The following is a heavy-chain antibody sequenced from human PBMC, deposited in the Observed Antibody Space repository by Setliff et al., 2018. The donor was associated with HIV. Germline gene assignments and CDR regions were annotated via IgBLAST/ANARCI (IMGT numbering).Heavy chain of an antibody. CDR2: INPNSGGT. J-gene: IGHJ6*03. D-gene: IGHD3-3*01. CDR3: ARDILERGYYYYYMDV. V-gene: IGHV1-2*02. CDR1: GYTFTGYY. Sequence: GASVKVSCKASGYTFTGYYMHWVRQAPGQGLEWMGWINPNSGGTNYAQKFQGRVTMTRDTSISTAYMELSRLRSEDTAVYYCARDILERGYYYYYMDVWGKGTTVTVSS.